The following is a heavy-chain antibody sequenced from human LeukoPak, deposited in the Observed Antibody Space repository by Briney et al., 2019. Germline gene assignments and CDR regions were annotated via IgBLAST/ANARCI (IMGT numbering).Heavy chain of an antibody. V-gene: IGHV3-20*04. CDR3: ARVGFQGSGYFYFDY. CDR2: INWNGGST. Sequence: PGGSLRLSCAASGFTFDDYDMSWVRQVPGKGLEWVSGINWNGGSTGYEDSVKGRFTISRDNGKNSQYLQMNSLRAEDTALYYCARVGFQGSGYFYFDYWGQGTLVTVSS. CDR1: GFTFDDYD. J-gene: IGHJ4*02. D-gene: IGHD5-12*01.